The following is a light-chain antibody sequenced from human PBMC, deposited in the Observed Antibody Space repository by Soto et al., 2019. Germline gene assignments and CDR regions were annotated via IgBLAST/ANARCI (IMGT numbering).Light chain of an antibody. Sequence: QSALTPPASVSWSPGPSVTLSFTGNSSVVGGYNYVSWYQQHPGKAPKLLLYDVSIRPSGVSNRFSGSKTGNTASLTISGLQADDEADYYCSSHTNSDTVVFGGGTQLTVL. CDR1: SSVVGGYNY. CDR3: SSHTNSDTVV. CDR2: DVS. V-gene: IGLV2-14*01. J-gene: IGLJ2*01.